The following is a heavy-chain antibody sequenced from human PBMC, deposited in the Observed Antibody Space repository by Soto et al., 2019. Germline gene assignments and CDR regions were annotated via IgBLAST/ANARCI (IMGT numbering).Heavy chain of an antibody. Sequence: SETLSLTCAVSGGSMSSSNWWSWVRQPPGKGLEWIGEINHSGSTNYNPSLKSRVTISVDTSKNQFSLKLTSVTAADTAVYYCARDKITGLFDYWGQGTLVTVSS. V-gene: IGHV4-4*02. CDR2: INHSGST. CDR1: GGSMSSSNW. J-gene: IGHJ4*02. D-gene: IGHD2-8*02. CDR3: ARDKITGLFDY.